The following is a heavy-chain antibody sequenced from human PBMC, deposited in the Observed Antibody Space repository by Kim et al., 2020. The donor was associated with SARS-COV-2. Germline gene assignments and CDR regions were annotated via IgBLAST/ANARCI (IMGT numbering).Heavy chain of an antibody. J-gene: IGHJ3*02. CDR3: ARDRGLLLRLDAFDI. V-gene: IGHV6-1*01. Sequence: VSVKSRITINPDTSKNQFSLQLNSVTPEDTAVYYCARDRGLLLRLDAFDIWGQGTMVTVSS. D-gene: IGHD2-15*01.